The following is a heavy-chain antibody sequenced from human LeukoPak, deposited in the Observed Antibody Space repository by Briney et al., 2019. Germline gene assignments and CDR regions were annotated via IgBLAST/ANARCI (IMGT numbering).Heavy chain of an antibody. J-gene: IGHJ4*02. D-gene: IGHD3-3*01. V-gene: IGHV2-5*02. Sequence: ESGPTLVKPTQTLMLTCTFSGFSLSTSGVGVGWIRQPPGKALEWLALIYWDDDKRYSPSLKSRLTITNDTSKNQVVLTMTNMDPVDTATYYCAHRRANYDFWSGYSNFDYWGQGTLVTVSS. CDR2: IYWDDDK. CDR3: AHRRANYDFWSGYSNFDY. CDR1: GFSLSTSGVG.